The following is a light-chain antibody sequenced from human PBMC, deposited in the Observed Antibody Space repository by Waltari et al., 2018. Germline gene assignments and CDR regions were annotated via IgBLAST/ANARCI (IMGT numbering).Light chain of an antibody. J-gene: IGLJ1*01. V-gene: IGLV2-18*02. CDR2: EVD. CDR3: SSYTDSSPSLYV. CDR1: RDDVGGTYR. Sequence: QSALTQPPSVSGSPGQTATIACTGTRDDVGGTYRVPWNQQPPGAAPKLVINEVDKRPSGVSSRFSGSKAGDTASLTISGLQPEDEGDYYCSSYTDSSPSLYVFGSGTRVTVL.